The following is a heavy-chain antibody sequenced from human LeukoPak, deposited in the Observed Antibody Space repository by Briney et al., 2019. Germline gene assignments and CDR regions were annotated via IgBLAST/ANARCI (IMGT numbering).Heavy chain of an antibody. CDR3: AREDIYTSLSLDY. Sequence: ASVEVSCKASGYTFTGQYYIHWVRQAPGQGLEWMGWINPKSGDTNYAQKFQGRVTMARDTSISTADMELTRLRYDDTAVYYCAREDIYTSLSLDYWGQGTLVTVSS. J-gene: IGHJ4*02. CDR1: GYTFTGQYY. CDR2: INPKSGDT. D-gene: IGHD2-2*02. V-gene: IGHV1-2*02.